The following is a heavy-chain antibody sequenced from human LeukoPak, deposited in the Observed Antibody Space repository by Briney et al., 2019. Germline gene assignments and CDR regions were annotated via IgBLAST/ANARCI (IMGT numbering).Heavy chain of an antibody. J-gene: IGHJ4*02. CDR1: GYTLTGHS. V-gene: IGHV1-2*02. CDR3: ARDKLGLGELSLYDE. Sequence: GASVKVSCKASGYTLTGHSMHWVRQAPGQGLEWMGWMNPNSGGTKYTRKFQGRVTKTRDTSISTAYMELSRLTSDDTAMYYCARDKLGLGELSLYDEWGQGTQVTVSS. CDR2: MNPNSGGT. D-gene: IGHD3-16*02.